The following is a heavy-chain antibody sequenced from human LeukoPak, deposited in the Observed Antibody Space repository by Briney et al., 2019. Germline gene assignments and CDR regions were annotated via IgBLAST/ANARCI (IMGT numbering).Heavy chain of an antibody. V-gene: IGHV3-21*01. Sequence: PGGSLRLSCAASGFTFSSYSMTWVRQAPGKGLEWVSSISSSSSYIYYADSVKGRFTISRDNAKNSLYLQMNSLRAEDTAVYYCARDRGSSSWYIYYWGQGTLVTVSS. CDR1: GFTFSSYS. CDR3: ARDRGSSSWYIYY. D-gene: IGHD6-13*01. J-gene: IGHJ4*02. CDR2: ISSSSSYI.